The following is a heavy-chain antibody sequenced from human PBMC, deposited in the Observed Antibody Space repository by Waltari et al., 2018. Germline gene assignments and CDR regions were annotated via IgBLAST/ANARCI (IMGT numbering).Heavy chain of an antibody. V-gene: IGHV4-59*01. CDR3: ARAYDSANSNYDDAFDI. J-gene: IGHJ3*02. CDR2: IYYSGST. Sequence: QVQLQESGPGLVKPSETLSLTCTVSGGSISSYYWSWIRQPPGKGLEWIGYIYYSGSTNYNPSLKSRVTISVDTSKNQFSLKLSSVTAADTAVYYCARAYDSANSNYDDAFDIWGQGTMVTVSS. CDR1: GGSISSYY. D-gene: IGHD4-4*01.